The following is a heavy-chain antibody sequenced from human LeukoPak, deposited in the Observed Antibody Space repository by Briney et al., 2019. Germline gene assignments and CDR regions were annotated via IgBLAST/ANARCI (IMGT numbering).Heavy chain of an antibody. J-gene: IGHJ4*02. CDR2: IWYDGSNK. D-gene: IGHD3-22*01. V-gene: IGHV3-33*06. CDR1: GFTFSSYG. Sequence: PGRSLRLSCAASGFTFSSYGMHWVRQAPGKGLEWVAVIWYDGSNKYYADSVKGRFTISRDNSKNTLYLQMNSLRAEDTAVYYCAKDAGVPYYYDSSAYYFDYWGQGTLVTVSS. CDR3: AKDAGVPYYYDSSAYYFDY.